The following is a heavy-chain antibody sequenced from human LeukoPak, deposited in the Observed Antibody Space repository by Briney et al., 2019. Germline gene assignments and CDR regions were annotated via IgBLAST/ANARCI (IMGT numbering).Heavy chain of an antibody. CDR3: ARRGISKLLGSYGACDI. V-gene: IGHV4-39*01. CDR1: SGSISSSSYF. CDR2: INYSGDP. Sequence: SETLPLTCTVSSGSISSSSYFWGRIRQPPGKGLEWIGSINYSGDPYYNPSLKSRVTISVYTSKNQFSLSLRSVTAADTAVHYCARRGISKLLGSYGACDIWGQGTMVSVS. D-gene: IGHD2/OR15-2a*01. J-gene: IGHJ3*02.